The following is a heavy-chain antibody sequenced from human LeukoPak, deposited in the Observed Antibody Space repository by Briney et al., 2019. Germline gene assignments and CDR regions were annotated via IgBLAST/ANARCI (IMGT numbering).Heavy chain of an antibody. D-gene: IGHD6-19*01. Sequence: APGNGREGIGFISGGTKEYASAVKGRFTISRDDSKKIDYLQMNSLTTEDTAVYYCSRGSGWLSVYWGQGPLVTVSS. J-gene: IGHJ4*02. V-gene: IGHV3-49*02. CDR2: ISGGTK. CDR3: SRGSGWLSVY.